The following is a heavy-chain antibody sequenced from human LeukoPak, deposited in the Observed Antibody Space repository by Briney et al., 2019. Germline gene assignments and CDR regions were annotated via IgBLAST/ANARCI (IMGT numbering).Heavy chain of an antibody. J-gene: IGHJ4*02. CDR3: ARERYDSSGYGY. D-gene: IGHD3-22*01. Sequence: ASVKVSCKASGYTFTGYYMHWVRQAPGQGLEWMGWINPNSGGTNYAQKFQGRGTMTRDTSISTAYMELSRLRSDDTAVYYCARERYDSSGYGYWGQGTLVTVSS. V-gene: IGHV1-2*02. CDR1: GYTFTGYY. CDR2: INPNSGGT.